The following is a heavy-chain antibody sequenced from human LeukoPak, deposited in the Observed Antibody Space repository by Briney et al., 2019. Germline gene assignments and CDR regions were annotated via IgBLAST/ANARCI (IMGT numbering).Heavy chain of an antibody. CDR3: ATPSDYGDSKFFDY. V-gene: IGHV1-24*01. CDR1: GYTLTELS. Sequence: ASVKVSCTVSGYTLTELSMHWVRQAPGKGLEWMGGFDPEEGETIYAQKFQGRVTMTEDTSTDTAYMELSSLRSEDTAVYYCATPSDYGDSKFFDYWGQGTLVTVSS. D-gene: IGHD4-17*01. CDR2: FDPEEGET. J-gene: IGHJ4*02.